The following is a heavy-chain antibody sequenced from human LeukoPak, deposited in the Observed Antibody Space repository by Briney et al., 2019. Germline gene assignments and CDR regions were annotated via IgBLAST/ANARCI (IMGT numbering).Heavy chain of an antibody. J-gene: IGHJ4*02. CDR3: AREGIAVGHDY. D-gene: IGHD6-19*01. CDR1: GYTFTGYY. Sequence: ASVKVSCKASGYTFTGYYMHWVRQAPGQGLEWMGWINPNSGGTNYAQKFQGRVTITRDTSISTAYMELSSPRSDDTAVYYCAREGIAVGHDYWGQGTLVTVSS. V-gene: IGHV1-2*02. CDR2: INPNSGGT.